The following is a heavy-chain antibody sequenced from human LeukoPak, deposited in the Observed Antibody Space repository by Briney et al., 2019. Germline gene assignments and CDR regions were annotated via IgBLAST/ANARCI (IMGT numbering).Heavy chain of an antibody. Sequence: GESLKISCKGSGYSFTSYWIGWVRQMPGKGLEWMGIIYPGDSDTRYSPSFQGQVTISADKSISTAYLQWSSLKASDTAMYYCARQDCSSASCYWGDAFDIWGQGTMVTVSS. J-gene: IGHJ3*02. CDR2: IYPGDSDT. CDR3: ARQDCSSASCYWGDAFDI. D-gene: IGHD2-2*01. CDR1: GYSFTSYW. V-gene: IGHV5-51*01.